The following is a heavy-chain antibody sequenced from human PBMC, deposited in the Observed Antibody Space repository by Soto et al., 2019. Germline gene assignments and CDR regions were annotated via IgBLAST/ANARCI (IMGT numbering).Heavy chain of an antibody. D-gene: IGHD6-13*01. CDR1: GGTFSSYA. Sequence: GASVKVSCKASGGTFSSYAISWVRQAPGQGLEWMGGIITIFGTANYAQKFQGRVTITADESTSTAYMELSSLRSEDTAVYYCARVLAALHEQRLVLDYFDYWGQGTLVTVSS. CDR3: ARVLAALHEQRLVLDYFDY. J-gene: IGHJ4*02. CDR2: IITIFGTA. V-gene: IGHV1-69*13.